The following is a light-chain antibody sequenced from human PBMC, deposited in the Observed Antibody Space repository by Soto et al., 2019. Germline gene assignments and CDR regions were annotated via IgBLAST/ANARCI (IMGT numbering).Light chain of an antibody. Sequence: HSVLTQPPSASGTPGQRVTISCSGSSSNIGSNTVNWYQQLPGTAPKLLIYSNNQRPSGVPDRCSGSKSGTSASLAISGLQSEDEADYYCAAWDDSLNGWVFGGGTKLTVL. CDR2: SNN. CDR3: AAWDDSLNGWV. V-gene: IGLV1-44*01. CDR1: SSNIGSNT. J-gene: IGLJ3*02.